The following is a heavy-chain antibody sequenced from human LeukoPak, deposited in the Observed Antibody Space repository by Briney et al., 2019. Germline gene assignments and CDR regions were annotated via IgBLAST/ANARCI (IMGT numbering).Heavy chain of an antibody. CDR2: IIPILGIA. Sequence: SVKVSCKASGGTFSSYAIGWVRQAPGQGLEWMGRIIPILGIANYVQKFQGRVTITADKSTSTAYMELSSLRSEDTAVYYCARIPTLSYYYYGMDVWGQGTTVTVSS. CDR1: GGTFSSYA. CDR3: ARIPTLSYYYYGMDV. J-gene: IGHJ6*02. D-gene: IGHD2-15*01. V-gene: IGHV1-69*04.